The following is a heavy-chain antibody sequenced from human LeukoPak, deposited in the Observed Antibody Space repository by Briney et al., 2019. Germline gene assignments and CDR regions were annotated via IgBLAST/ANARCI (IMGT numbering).Heavy chain of an antibody. Sequence: GRSLRLSCAASGFTFSSYGMHWVRQAPGKGLEWVAVISYDGSNKYYADSVKGRFTISRDNSKNTLYLQMNSLRAEDTAVYYCANQETIVGATRYYWGQGTLVTVSS. CDR3: ANQETIVGATRYY. D-gene: IGHD1-26*01. J-gene: IGHJ4*02. V-gene: IGHV3-30*18. CDR1: GFTFSSYG. CDR2: ISYDGSNK.